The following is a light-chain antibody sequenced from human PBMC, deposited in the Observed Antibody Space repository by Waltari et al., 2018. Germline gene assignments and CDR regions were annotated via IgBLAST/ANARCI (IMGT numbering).Light chain of an antibody. CDR1: ESVSEN. CDR3: QQYNHWPPVT. V-gene: IGKV3-15*01. J-gene: IGKJ4*01. CDR2: RAS. Sequence: EIVLSQSPCTVSVSPGEEVTISCRASESVSENLAWYRQKSGQAPTLLVFRASIRVSGVSDRVAGSGSGTEFSLTITSLKPEDSGFYYYQQYNHWPPVTFGGGTKVEI.